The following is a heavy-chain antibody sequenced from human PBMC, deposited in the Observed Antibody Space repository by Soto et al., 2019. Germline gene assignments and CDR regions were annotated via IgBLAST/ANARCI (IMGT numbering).Heavy chain of an antibody. D-gene: IGHD5-12*01. CDR1: GGTFSSYA. V-gene: IGHV1-69*13. Sequence: GASVKVSCKASGGTFSSYAISWVRQAPGQGLEWMGGSIPIFGTANYAQKFQGRVTITADESTSTAYMELSSLRSEDTAVYYCARPGGVAKIRTPFETYYYGMGVWGQGTTVTVSS. J-gene: IGHJ6*02. CDR3: ARPGGVAKIRTPFETYYYGMGV. CDR2: SIPIFGTA.